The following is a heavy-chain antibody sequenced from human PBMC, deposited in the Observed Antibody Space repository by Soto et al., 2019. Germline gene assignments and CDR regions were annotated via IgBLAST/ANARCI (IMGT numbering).Heavy chain of an antibody. CDR3: AKGERSVSDRDFDP. J-gene: IGHJ5*02. V-gene: IGHV3-23*01. CDR1: GFTFNNYA. D-gene: IGHD1-1*01. Sequence: DVQLLESGGDLAQPGGSLRLSCAASGFTFNNYAIAWVRQAPGKGLEWVSGITSSGAAYYADSVKGRFTISRDNSKNTLYLQMNSLRAEDTAVYYCAKGERSVSDRDFDPWGQGTLVTVSS. CDR2: ITSSGAA.